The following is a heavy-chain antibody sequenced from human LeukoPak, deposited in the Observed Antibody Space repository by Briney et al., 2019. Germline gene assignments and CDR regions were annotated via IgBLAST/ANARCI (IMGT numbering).Heavy chain of an antibody. CDR2: IYYSGST. CDR1: GGSISSGDYY. D-gene: IGHD2-15*01. CDR3: ARVDLGYCSGGSCYSFDY. Sequence: SETLSLTCTVSGGSISSGDYYWSWIRQPPGKGLEWFGHIYYSGSTYYNPSLKSRVTISVDTSKNQFSLKLSSVTAADTAVYYCARVDLGYCSGGSCYSFDYWGQGTLVTVSS. V-gene: IGHV4-30-4*01. J-gene: IGHJ4*02.